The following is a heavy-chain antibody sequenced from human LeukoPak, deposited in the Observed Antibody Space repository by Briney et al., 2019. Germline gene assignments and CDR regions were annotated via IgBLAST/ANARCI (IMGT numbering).Heavy chain of an antibody. J-gene: IGHJ2*01. CDR3: ARGQYHLLYWYFDL. V-gene: IGHV4-31*03. D-gene: IGHD2-2*01. Sequence: PSETLSLTCTVSGGSISSGGYSWSWIPQHPGKGLEWIGYIYYSGSTYYNPSLKSRVTISVDTSKNQFSLKLSSVTAADTAVYYCARGQYHLLYWYFDLWGRGTLVTVSS. CDR1: GGSISSGGYS. CDR2: IYYSGST.